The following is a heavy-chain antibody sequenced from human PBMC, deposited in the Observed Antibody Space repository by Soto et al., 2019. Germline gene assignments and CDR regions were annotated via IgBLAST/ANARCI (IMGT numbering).Heavy chain of an antibody. D-gene: IGHD5-12*01. Sequence: QVQLVQSGAEVKKPGSSVKVSCKASGGTFSNYPISWVRQAPGQGLEWMGGIIPIFGTVNYAQTLQGRVTITADESTSTAYMELSSLRSEDTAVYYCARGNHRWLQLWYFDLWGRGTLVTVSS. J-gene: IGHJ2*01. CDR1: GGTFSNYP. CDR2: IIPIFGTV. CDR3: ARGNHRWLQLWYFDL. V-gene: IGHV1-69*12.